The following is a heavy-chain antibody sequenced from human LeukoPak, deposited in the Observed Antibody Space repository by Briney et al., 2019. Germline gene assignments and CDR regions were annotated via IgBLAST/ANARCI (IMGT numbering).Heavy chain of an antibody. D-gene: IGHD2-15*01. CDR2: INRSGST. CDR3: AASRSRRTGRYCSGGSCYSGVYFDY. J-gene: IGHJ4*02. V-gene: IGHV4-34*01. Sequence: SETLSLTCAVYGGSFSGYYWSWIRQPPGKGLEWIGEINRSGSTNYNPSLKSRVTISVDTSKNQFSLKLSSVTAADTAVYYCAASRSRRTGRYCSGGSCYSGVYFDYWGQGTLVTVSS. CDR1: GGSFSGYY.